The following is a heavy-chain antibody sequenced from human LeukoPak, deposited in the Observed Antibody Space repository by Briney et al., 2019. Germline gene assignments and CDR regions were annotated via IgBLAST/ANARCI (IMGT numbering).Heavy chain of an antibody. V-gene: IGHV3-30-3*01. Sequence: PGRSLRLSCAASGFTFSSYAMHWVRQAPGKGLEWVAVISYDGSNKYYADSVKGRFTISRDNSKNTLYLQMNSLRAEDTAVYYCARGGPGGGVVIIPYYFDYWGQGTLVTVSS. D-gene: IGHD3-3*01. J-gene: IGHJ4*02. CDR3: ARGGPGGGVVIIPYYFDY. CDR1: GFTFSSYA. CDR2: ISYDGSNK.